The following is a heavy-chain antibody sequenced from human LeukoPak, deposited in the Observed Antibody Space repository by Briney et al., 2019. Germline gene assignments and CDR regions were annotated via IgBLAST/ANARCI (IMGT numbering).Heavy chain of an antibody. CDR1: GGSISSGDYY. CDR3: ARVTISTSGETFDY. J-gene: IGHJ4*02. D-gene: IGHD2-15*01. V-gene: IGHV4-30-4*08. Sequence: SETLSLTCTVSGGSISSGDYYWSWIRQPPGKGLEWIGYIYYSGSTYYNPSLKSRLTISVDTSKNQFSLKLSSVTAADTAVYYCARVTISTSGETFDYWGQGTLVTVSS. CDR2: IYYSGST.